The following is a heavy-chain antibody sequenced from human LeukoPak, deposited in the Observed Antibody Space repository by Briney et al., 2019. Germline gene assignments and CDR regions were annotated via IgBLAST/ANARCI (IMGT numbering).Heavy chain of an antibody. CDR1: GFTFRSSE. Sequence: PGGPLRLSCAASGFTFRSSEMNWVRQAPGKGLEWVAVISYDGTYKYYADSVKGRFTISRDNSKNTLYLQINSLRGEDTAVYYCAKGTTDYSGSSDYWGKGTLVTVSS. CDR3: AKGTTDYSGSSDY. D-gene: IGHD1-26*01. J-gene: IGHJ4*02. V-gene: IGHV3-30*18. CDR2: ISYDGTYK.